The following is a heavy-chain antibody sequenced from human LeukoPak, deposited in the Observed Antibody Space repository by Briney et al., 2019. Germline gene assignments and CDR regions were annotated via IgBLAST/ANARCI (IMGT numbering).Heavy chain of an antibody. D-gene: IGHD6-19*01. CDR1: GSTFSSYA. J-gene: IGHJ4*02. CDR2: ISGSGGST. V-gene: IGHV3-23*01. CDR3: AKASRAVAGPFDY. Sequence: GGSLRLSCAASGSTFSSYAMSWVRQAPGKGLEWVSAISGSGGSTYYADSVKGRFTISRDSSKNTLYLQMNSLRAEDTAVYYCAKASRAVAGPFDYWGQGTLVTVSS.